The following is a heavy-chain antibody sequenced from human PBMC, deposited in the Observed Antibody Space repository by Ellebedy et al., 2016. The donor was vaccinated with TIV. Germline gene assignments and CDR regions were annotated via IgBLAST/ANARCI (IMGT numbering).Heavy chain of an antibody. D-gene: IGHD6-19*01. CDR1: AGSVTNEGRT. Sequence: MPGGSLRLSCSFSAGSVTNEGRTWTWIRQPPGGGLQLIGYIYNGGATNYNVSLRGRATIDVDTSNNLISLQLRSVTAEDTAVYYCATHRDEWLTTGLEYWGQGTVVIVSS. V-gene: IGHV4-61*08. J-gene: IGHJ4*02. CDR2: IYNGGAT. CDR3: ATHRDEWLTTGLEY.